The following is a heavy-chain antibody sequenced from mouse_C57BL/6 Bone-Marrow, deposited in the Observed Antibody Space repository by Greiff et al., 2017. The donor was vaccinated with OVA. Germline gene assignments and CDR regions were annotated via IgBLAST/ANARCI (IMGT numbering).Heavy chain of an antibody. CDR3: ARSNWYFDV. CDR1: GFTFSDFY. J-gene: IGHJ1*03. CDR2: SRNKANDYTT. Sequence: EVQLVESGGGLVQSGRSLRLSCAPSGFTFSDFYMEWVRQAPGKGLEWIAASRNKANDYTTEYSASVKGRFIVSRDTSQSILYLQMNALRAEDTAMYYCARSNWYFDVWGTGTTVTVSS. V-gene: IGHV7-1*01.